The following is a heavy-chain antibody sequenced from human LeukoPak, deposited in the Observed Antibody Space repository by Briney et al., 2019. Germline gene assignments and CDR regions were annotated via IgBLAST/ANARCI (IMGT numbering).Heavy chain of an antibody. CDR3: ARRTVGALDAFDI. CDR1: GFTVSSNY. CDR2: IYSVGST. D-gene: IGHD1-26*01. V-gene: IGHV3-53*01. J-gene: IGHJ3*02. Sequence: GGSLRLSCAASGFTVSSNYMSWVRQAPGKGLEWVSVIYSVGSTYYADSVKGRFTISRDNAKNSLYLQMNSLRAEDTALYYCARRTVGALDAFDIWGQGTMVTVSS.